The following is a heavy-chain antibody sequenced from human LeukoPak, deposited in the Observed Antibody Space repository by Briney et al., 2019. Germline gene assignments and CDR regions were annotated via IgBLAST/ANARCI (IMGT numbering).Heavy chain of an antibody. Sequence: SETLSLTCTVSGGSISYYYWSWIRQPPGKGLEWIGYIYYSGSTNYNPSLKSRLTISIDTSKNQFSLNLTSVTTADTAVYYCARVGCSSTSCTRRDAIDVWGQGTMVTVSS. CDR3: ARVGCSSTSCTRRDAIDV. CDR1: GGSISYYY. D-gene: IGHD2-2*01. CDR2: IYYSGST. J-gene: IGHJ3*01. V-gene: IGHV4-59*01.